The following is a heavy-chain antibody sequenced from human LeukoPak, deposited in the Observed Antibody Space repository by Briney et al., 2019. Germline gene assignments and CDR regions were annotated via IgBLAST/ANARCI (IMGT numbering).Heavy chain of an antibody. CDR2: IIPIFGIA. J-gene: IGHJ5*02. D-gene: IGHD3-22*01. V-gene: IGHV1-69*04. Sequence: SVKVSCKASGGTFSSYAISWVRQAPGQGLEWMGRIIPIFGIANYAQKFQGRVTITADKSTSTAYMELSSLRSEDTAVYYCAKGPYDTSSEWFDPWGQGTLVTVSS. CDR1: GGTFSSYA. CDR3: AKGPYDTSSEWFDP.